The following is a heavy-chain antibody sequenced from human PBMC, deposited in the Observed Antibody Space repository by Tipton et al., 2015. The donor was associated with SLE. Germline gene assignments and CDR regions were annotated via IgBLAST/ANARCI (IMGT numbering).Heavy chain of an antibody. J-gene: IGHJ6*02. V-gene: IGHV3-69-1*02. CDR1: GFTFSGYA. Sequence: SLRLSCAASGFTFSGYAMSWVRLAPGKGLEWVSSIGIGGTIHYADSVKGRFTISRDNANNAQYLQMSSLRAEDTAIYYCARDLGYGMDVWGQGTTVTVSS. CDR2: SIGIGGTI. CDR3: ARDLGYGMDV.